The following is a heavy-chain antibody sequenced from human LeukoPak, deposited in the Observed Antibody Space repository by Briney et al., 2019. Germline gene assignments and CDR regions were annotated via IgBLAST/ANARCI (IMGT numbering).Heavy chain of an antibody. CDR2: INPSGGST. J-gene: IGHJ6*02. CDR3: ARDDLHCSSTSCYFRRSYYGMDV. CDR1: GYTFTSYY. Sequence: ASVKVSCKASGYTFTSYYMHWVRQAPGQGLEWMGIINPSGGSTSYAQKFQGRVTMTRDTSTSTVYMELSSLRSEDTAVYYCARDDLHCSSTSCYFRRSYYGMDVWGQGTTVTVSS. V-gene: IGHV1-46*01. D-gene: IGHD2-2*01.